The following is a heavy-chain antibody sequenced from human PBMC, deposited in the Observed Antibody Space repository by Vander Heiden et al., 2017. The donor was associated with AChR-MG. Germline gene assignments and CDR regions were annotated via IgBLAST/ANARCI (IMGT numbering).Heavy chain of an antibody. J-gene: IGHJ6*02. V-gene: IGHV3-9*01. CDR2: ISWNSGSI. Sequence: EVQLVESGGGLVQPGRSLRLSCAASGFTFDDYAMHWVRQAPGKGLEWVSGISWNSGSIGYADSVKGRFTISRDNAKNSLYLQMNSLRAEDTALYYCAKVGYYDSSGYSARTYYYGMDVWGQGTTVTVSS. D-gene: IGHD3-22*01. CDR3: AKVGYYDSSGYSARTYYYGMDV. CDR1: GFTFDDYA.